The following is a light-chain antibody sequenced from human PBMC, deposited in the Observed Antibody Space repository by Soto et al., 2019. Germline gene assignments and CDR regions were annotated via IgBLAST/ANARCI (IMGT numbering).Light chain of an antibody. CDR1: QGISSA. Sequence: AVQLTQSPSSLSASVGDRVTITCRASQGISSALAWYHQKPGTAPKLLIFDASTLKGGVPSRFSGSGSGTDFILTISSLQPEDFATYYCQQFHSYPWTFGQGTKVEI. CDR3: QQFHSYPWT. J-gene: IGKJ1*01. CDR2: DAS. V-gene: IGKV1-13*02.